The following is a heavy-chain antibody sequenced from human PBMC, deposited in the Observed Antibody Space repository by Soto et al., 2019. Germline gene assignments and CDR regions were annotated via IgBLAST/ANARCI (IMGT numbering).Heavy chain of an antibody. D-gene: IGHD3-3*01. CDR1: GGSFSGYY. V-gene: IGHV4-34*01. CDR2: INHSGIT. Sequence: QVHLQQWGAGLLKSSETLSLTCAVYGGSFSGYYWSWIRQPPGKGLEWIGEINHSGITNYNPSLKSRDTISVDTSKKQFSLNLTSKTAADTAVYYCARGSVDYNFWSGYYSRFYYFDFWGQGTLVTVSS. CDR3: ARGSVDYNFWSGYYSRFYYFDF. J-gene: IGHJ4*02.